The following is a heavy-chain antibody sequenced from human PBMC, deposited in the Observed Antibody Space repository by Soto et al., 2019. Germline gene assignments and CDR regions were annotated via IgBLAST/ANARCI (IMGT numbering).Heavy chain of an antibody. Sequence: PSETLSLTCTVSGGSVSSGSYYWSWIRQPPGKELEWIGYIYYSGSTNYNPSLKSRVTISVDTSKNQFSLKLSSVSAADTAVYSCERSSVASDAFDIWGQGTMVTVSS. CDR3: ERSSVASDAFDI. J-gene: IGHJ3*02. CDR2: IYYSGST. D-gene: IGHD6-19*01. V-gene: IGHV4-61*01. CDR1: GGSVSSGSYY.